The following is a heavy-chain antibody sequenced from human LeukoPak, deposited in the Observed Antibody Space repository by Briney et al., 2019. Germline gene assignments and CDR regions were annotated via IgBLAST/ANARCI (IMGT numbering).Heavy chain of an antibody. CDR2: MNPNSSNT. V-gene: IGHV1-8*01. CDR1: GYTFTSYD. Sequence: ASVEVSCKASGYTFTSYDINWVRQATGQGLEWMGRMNPNSSNTGYAQKFQGRVTMTRNTSISTAYMELSSLRSEDTAVYYCARVRSRRWFDPWGQGTMVTVSS. J-gene: IGHJ5*02. CDR3: ARVRSRRWFDP.